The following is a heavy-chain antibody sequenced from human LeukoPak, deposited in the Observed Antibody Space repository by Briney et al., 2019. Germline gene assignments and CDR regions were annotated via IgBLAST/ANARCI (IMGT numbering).Heavy chain of an antibody. Sequence: SETLSLTCTVSGGSISSYYRSWIRQPPGKGLEWIRYIYYSGSTNYNPSLKSRVTISVLTSKNRFSLKLSSVTAADTAVYYCATLTGGDDAFDIWGQGTMVTVSS. CDR3: ATLTGGDDAFDI. D-gene: IGHD4-23*01. J-gene: IGHJ3*02. V-gene: IGHV4-59*01. CDR2: IYYSGST. CDR1: GGSISSYY.